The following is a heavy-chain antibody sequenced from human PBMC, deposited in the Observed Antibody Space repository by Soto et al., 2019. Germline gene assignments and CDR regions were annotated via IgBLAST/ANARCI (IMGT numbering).Heavy chain of an antibody. J-gene: IGHJ6*02. D-gene: IGHD4-17*01. CDR1: GAATSSSNYY. CDR3: ARHGNTVTTGYYSGMDV. Sequence: PSETPSLTCTVSGAATSSSNYYWGWMRRPPGRGLEWIGTMCYSGRTYYNPSLKSRVTTSVDTSKNQFSLKLSAVTATDTAVYYCARHGNTVTTGYYSGMDVWGQGTTVTVSS. CDR2: MCYSGRT. V-gene: IGHV4-39*01.